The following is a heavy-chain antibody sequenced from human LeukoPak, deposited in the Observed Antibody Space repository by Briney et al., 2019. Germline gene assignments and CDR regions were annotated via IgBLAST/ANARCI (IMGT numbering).Heavy chain of an antibody. CDR2: IRYDGSNK. V-gene: IGHV3-30*02. Sequence: GGSLRLSCAASGFTFSSYGMHWVRQAPGKGLEWVAFIRYDGSNKYYADSVKGRFTISRDNSKNTLYLQMNSLRAEDTAVYYCAKDLGYSYGSNFDYWGQGTLVTVSS. D-gene: IGHD5-18*01. J-gene: IGHJ4*02. CDR3: AKDLGYSYGSNFDY. CDR1: GFTFSSYG.